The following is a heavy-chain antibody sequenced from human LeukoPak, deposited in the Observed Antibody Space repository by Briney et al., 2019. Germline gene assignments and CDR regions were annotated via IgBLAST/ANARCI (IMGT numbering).Heavy chain of an antibody. J-gene: IGHJ6*02. Sequence: GGSLRLSCAASGFTFDDYAMHWVRQAPGKGLEWVSLISWDGGSTYYADSVKGRFTISRDNSKNSLYLQMNSLRAEDTTLYYCAKDGARGPYYYYGMDVWGQGTTVTVSS. D-gene: IGHD1-26*01. CDR1: GFTFDDYA. V-gene: IGHV3-43D*03. CDR2: ISWDGGST. CDR3: AKDGARGPYYYYGMDV.